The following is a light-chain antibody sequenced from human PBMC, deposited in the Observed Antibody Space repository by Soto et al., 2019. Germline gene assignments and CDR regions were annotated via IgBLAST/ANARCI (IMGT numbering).Light chain of an antibody. Sequence: DIQMTQSPSSLSASVGDRVTISCRASQSIGTYLNWYQFRAGKAPKLLIYSASSLQSGVPSRFSGSGSATDFTLTISSLQPGDFATYNCQQSSSTPHTFGQGTKVEMK. CDR2: SAS. J-gene: IGKJ2*01. CDR3: QQSSSTPHT. CDR1: QSIGTY. V-gene: IGKV1-39*01.